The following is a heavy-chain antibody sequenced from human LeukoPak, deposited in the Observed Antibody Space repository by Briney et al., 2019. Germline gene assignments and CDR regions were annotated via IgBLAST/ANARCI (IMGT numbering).Heavy chain of an antibody. CDR2: IWYDGSNK. Sequence: GGSLRLSCAASGFTFSSYGMHWVRQAPGKGLEWVAVIWYDGSNKYYADSVEGRFTISRDNSKNTLYLQMNSLRAEDTAVYYCARDQYYYDSSGYNYWGQGTLVTVSS. CDR3: ARDQYYYDSSGYNY. CDR1: GFTFSSYG. D-gene: IGHD3-22*01. V-gene: IGHV3-33*01. J-gene: IGHJ4*02.